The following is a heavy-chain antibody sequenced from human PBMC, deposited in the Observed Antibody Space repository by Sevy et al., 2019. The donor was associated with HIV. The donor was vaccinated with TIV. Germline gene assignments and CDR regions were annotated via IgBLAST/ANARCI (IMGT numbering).Heavy chain of an antibody. CDR1: GFTFSKYS. V-gene: IGHV3-23*01. CDR3: AGEGWSKPHYF. CDR2: LSFGCGEI. J-gene: IGHJ4*02. Sequence: GGSLRLSCAASGFTFSKYSMSWVRQPPGKGLEWVSTLSFGCGEINYADSVKGRFTISRDNSKSSVYLQMNNLRPEDTARYYCAGEGWSKPHYFWGQGTLVTVSS. D-gene: IGHD2-15*01.